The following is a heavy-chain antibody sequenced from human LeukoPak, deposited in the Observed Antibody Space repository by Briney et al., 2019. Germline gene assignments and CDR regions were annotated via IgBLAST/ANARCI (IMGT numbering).Heavy chain of an antibody. D-gene: IGHD5-24*01. CDR2: IYPGDSDT. Sequence: GESLKISCKGSGYRVASYWIGWVRQMPGKGLEWMGIIYPGDSDTRYSPSFQGQVTISADKSISTAYPQWSSLKASDTAMYYCARQRGDGYNVGQIWGQGALVTVSS. CDR3: ARQRGDGYNVGQI. CDR1: GYRVASYW. V-gene: IGHV5-51*01. J-gene: IGHJ4*02.